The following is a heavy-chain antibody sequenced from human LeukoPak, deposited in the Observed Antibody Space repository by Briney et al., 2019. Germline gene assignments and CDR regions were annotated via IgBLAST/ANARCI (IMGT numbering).Heavy chain of an antibody. CDR1: GFTFSSYA. V-gene: IGHV3-30-3*01. CDR2: ISYDGSNK. Sequence: TGGSLRLSCAASGFTFSSYAMHWVRKAPGKGLEWVAVISYDGSNKYYADSVKGRFTISRDNSKNTLYLQMNSLRAEDTAVYYCARDLVAVAVRYYFDYWGQGTLVTVSS. J-gene: IGHJ4*02. CDR3: ARDLVAVAVRYYFDY. D-gene: IGHD6-19*01.